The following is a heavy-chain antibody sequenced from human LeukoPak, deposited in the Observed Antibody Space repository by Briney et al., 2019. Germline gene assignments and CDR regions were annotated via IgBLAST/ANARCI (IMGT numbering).Heavy chain of an antibody. V-gene: IGHV3-74*01. D-gene: IGHD2-15*01. Sequence: GGSLRLPCAASGFTFSSHWMHWVRQAPGKGLVWVSRINSDGSTINYADSVKGRVTISRDNAKNTLYLQMNSLRAEDTAVYYCARTGEGSCYDYWGQGTLVTVSS. CDR1: GFTFSSHW. J-gene: IGHJ4*02. CDR3: ARTGEGSCYDY. CDR2: INSDGSTI.